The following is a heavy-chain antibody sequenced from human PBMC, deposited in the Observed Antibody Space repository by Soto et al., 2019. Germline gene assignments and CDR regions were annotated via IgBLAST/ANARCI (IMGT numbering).Heavy chain of an antibody. CDR1: GDSVSSNTVA. CDR2: TYYRSKWYN. V-gene: IGHV6-1*01. Sequence: SQTLSLTCAISGDSVSSNTVAWDWIRQSPSRGLEWLGRTYYRSKWYNDYAVSVQGRITINPDTSKNQFSLQLNSVTPEDTAVYYCVRQLRRGYNYFEYWGQGTLVTVSS. D-gene: IGHD5-12*01. J-gene: IGHJ4*02. CDR3: VRQLRRGYNYFEY.